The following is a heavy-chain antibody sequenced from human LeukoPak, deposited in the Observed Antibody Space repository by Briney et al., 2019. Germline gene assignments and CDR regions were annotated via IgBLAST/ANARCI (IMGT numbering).Heavy chain of an antibody. V-gene: IGHV5-51*01. Sequence: GESLKISCKTSGYSFTTYWIGLVRQIPGKGLEWMGIIYPGDSDTRYSPSFQGQVTISADKSISTAYLQWSSLKASDTAMYYCARRADYYFFDYWGQGTLVTVSS. CDR3: ARRADYYFFDY. CDR2: IYPGDSDT. CDR1: GYSFTTYW. D-gene: IGHD3-10*01. J-gene: IGHJ4*02.